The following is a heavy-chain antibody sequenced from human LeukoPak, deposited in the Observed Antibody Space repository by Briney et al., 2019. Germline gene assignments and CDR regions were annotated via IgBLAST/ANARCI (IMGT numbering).Heavy chain of an antibody. CDR2: INPNSGGT. CDR3: ARDLDFWSGSLGY. Sequence: GASVKVSCKASGYTFTGYYMHWVRQAPGQGLEWMGWINPNSGGTNYAQKFQGRVTMTRDTSISTAYMELRSLRSDDTAVYYCARDLDFWSGSLGYWGQGTLVTVSS. D-gene: IGHD3-3*01. CDR1: GYTFTGYY. V-gene: IGHV1-2*02. J-gene: IGHJ4*02.